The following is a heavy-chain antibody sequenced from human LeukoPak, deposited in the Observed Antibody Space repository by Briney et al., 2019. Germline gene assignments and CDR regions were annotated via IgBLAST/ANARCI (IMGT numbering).Heavy chain of an antibody. CDR1: GFTFSSYG. CDR2: ISYDGSNK. Sequence: PGRSLRLSCAASGFTFSSYGMHWVRQAPGKGLEWVAVISYDGSNKYYADSVKGRFTISRDNSKNTLYLLMNSLRAEDTAVYYCAASAWDYWGQGTLVTVSS. V-gene: IGHV3-30*03. D-gene: IGHD3-10*01. CDR3: AASAWDY. J-gene: IGHJ4*02.